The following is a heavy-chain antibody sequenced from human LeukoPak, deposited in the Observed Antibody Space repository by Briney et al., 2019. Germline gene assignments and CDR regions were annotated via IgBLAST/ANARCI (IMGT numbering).Heavy chain of an antibody. Sequence: SETLSLTCTVSGGSISSSSYYWGWIRQPPGKGLEWIGSIYYSGSTYYNPSLKSRVTIPVDTSKNQFSLKLSSVTAADTAVYYCARQYGLWSGSWLDPWGQGTLVTVSS. J-gene: IGHJ5*02. D-gene: IGHD3-3*01. CDR1: GGSISSSSYY. CDR2: IYYSGST. CDR3: ARQYGLWSGSWLDP. V-gene: IGHV4-39*01.